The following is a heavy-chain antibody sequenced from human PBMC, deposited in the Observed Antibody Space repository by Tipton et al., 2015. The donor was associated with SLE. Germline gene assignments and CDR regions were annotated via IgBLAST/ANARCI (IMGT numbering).Heavy chain of an antibody. J-gene: IGHJ4*02. Sequence: SLRLSCAASGFTFSSYGMHWVRQAPGKGLEWVAVISYDGSNKYYADSVKGRFTISRDNSKNTLYLQMNSLRAEDTAVYYCARDKGGSYMGYWGQGTLVTVSS. CDR1: GFTFSSYG. CDR3: ARDKGGSYMGY. CDR2: ISYDGSNK. D-gene: IGHD1-26*01. V-gene: IGHV3-30*03.